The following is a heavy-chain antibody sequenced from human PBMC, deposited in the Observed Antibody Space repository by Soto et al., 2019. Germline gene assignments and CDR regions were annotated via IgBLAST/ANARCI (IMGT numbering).Heavy chain of an antibody. J-gene: IGHJ6*02. CDR3: ARDPRTDLRYFDWLSLYYYYYGMDV. D-gene: IGHD3-9*01. V-gene: IGHV1-18*01. CDR2: ISAYNGNT. Sequence: ASVKVSCKASGYTFTSYGISWVRQAPGQGLEWMGWISAYNGNTNYAQKLQGRVTMTTDTSTSTAYMELRSLRSDDTAVYYCARDPRTDLRYFDWLSLYYYYYGMDVWGQGTTVTVSS. CDR1: GYTFTSYG.